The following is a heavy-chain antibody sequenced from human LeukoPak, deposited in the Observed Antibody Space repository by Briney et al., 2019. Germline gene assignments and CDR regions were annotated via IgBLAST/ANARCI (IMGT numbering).Heavy chain of an antibody. CDR1: AFTFSSYW. CDR2: INSDGSSR. J-gene: IGHJ2*01. V-gene: IGHV3-74*01. Sequence: GGSLRLSCATSAFTFSSYWMHWVRQAPGKGLVWVSRINSDGSSRSYADYVKGRFTISRDDAKNTLYLQKNSLRADDTAIYYCAKSMTLQWRGFFDLWGRGTHVTVSS. D-gene: IGHD6-19*01. CDR3: AKSMTLQWRGFFDL.